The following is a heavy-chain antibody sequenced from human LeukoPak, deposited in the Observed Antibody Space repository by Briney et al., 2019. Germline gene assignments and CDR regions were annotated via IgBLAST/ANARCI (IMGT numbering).Heavy chain of an antibody. V-gene: IGHV4-39*01. Sequence: SETLSLTCSVSGGSISNSHYYWGWIRQAPGKGLEWMGRIYYSGTTYYNPSLKSRVTISADTSKNQFSLSLASVTAADTAVYHCARHDSYSGSCLDYWGQGTLVTVSS. CDR3: ARHDSYSGSCLDY. CDR2: IYYSGTT. CDR1: GGSISNSHYY. D-gene: IGHD1-26*01. J-gene: IGHJ4*02.